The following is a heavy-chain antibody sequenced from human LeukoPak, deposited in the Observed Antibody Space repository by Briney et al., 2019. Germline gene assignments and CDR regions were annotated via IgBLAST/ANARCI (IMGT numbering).Heavy chain of an antibody. V-gene: IGHV4-34*01. CDR3: ARVGYCGGDCSTFDP. D-gene: IGHD2-21*02. CDR1: GGSFSGYY. Sequence: SETLSLTCAVYGGSFSGYYWSWIRQPPGKGLEWIGEINHSGSTNYNPSLKSRVTISVDTSKNQFSLKLRSVTAADTAVYYCARVGYCGGDCSTFDPWGQGTLVTVSS. J-gene: IGHJ5*02. CDR2: INHSGST.